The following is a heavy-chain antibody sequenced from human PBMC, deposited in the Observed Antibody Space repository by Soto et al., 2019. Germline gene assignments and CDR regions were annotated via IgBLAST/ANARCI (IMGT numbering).Heavy chain of an antibody. Sequence: SETLSLTCTVSGGSISSYYWSWIRQPPGKGLEWIGYIYYGGSTNYNPSLKSRVTISVDTSKNQFSLKLSSVTAADTAVYYCARDSGYDFAYYYGMDVWGQGTTVTVSS. V-gene: IGHV4-59*01. D-gene: IGHD3-3*01. CDR3: ARDSGYDFAYYYGMDV. CDR1: GGSISSYY. J-gene: IGHJ6*02. CDR2: IYYGGST.